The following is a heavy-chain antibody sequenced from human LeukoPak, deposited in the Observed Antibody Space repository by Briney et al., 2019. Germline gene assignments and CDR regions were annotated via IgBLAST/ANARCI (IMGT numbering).Heavy chain of an antibody. Sequence: GRSLRLSCAASGFTFSSYWMHWVRQAPGKGLVWVSRINSDGSSTSYADSVKGRFTISRDNAKNTLYLQMNSLRAEDTAVYYCARVSIAVAVHFDYWGQGTLVTVSS. J-gene: IGHJ4*02. CDR3: ARVSIAVAVHFDY. D-gene: IGHD6-19*01. V-gene: IGHV3-74*01. CDR2: INSDGSST. CDR1: GFTFSSYW.